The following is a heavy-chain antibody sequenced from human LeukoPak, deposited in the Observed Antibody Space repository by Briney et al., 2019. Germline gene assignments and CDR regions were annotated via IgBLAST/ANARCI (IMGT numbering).Heavy chain of an antibody. CDR1: GFTFDDYG. J-gene: IGHJ6*03. D-gene: IGHD4-11*01. CDR3: ARGGMKGLHSIYYMDV. Sequence: GGSLRLSCAASGFTFDDYGMSWVRQAPGKGLEWVSGINWNGGSTGYADSVKGRFTISRDNAKNSLYLQMNSLRAEDTALYHCARGGMKGLHSIYYMDVWGKGTTVTVSS. V-gene: IGHV3-20*01. CDR2: INWNGGST.